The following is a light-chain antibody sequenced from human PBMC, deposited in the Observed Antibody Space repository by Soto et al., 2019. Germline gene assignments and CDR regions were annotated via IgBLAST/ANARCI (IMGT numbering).Light chain of an antibody. J-gene: IGKJ5*01. Sequence: EIVMTQSPVTLSVSPGERATLSCRASQSVSDNLAWYQQKPGQAPRLLIYGASSRATGIPDRFSGTGSETDFTLTINRLEPEDFAVYYCQQYENSPITFGQGTRLEI. CDR3: QQYENSPIT. CDR2: GAS. V-gene: IGKV3-20*01. CDR1: QSVSDN.